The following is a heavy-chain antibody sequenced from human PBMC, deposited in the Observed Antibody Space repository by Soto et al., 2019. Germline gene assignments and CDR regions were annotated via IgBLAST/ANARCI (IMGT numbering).Heavy chain of an antibody. CDR1: GSRFSNYV. CDR3: AREGRGKKAGYNGLVSLGY. CDR2: IIPIFNST. V-gene: IGHV1-69*06. Sequence: SVKVSCKVSGSRFSNYVISWVRQAPGHGLEWLGRIIPIFNSTKYAQSFQGRVTITADKSTSTASLELSSLRSDDTAVYYCAREGRGKKAGYNGLVSLGYWGQGTLVNVSS. D-gene: IGHD2-2*02. J-gene: IGHJ4*02.